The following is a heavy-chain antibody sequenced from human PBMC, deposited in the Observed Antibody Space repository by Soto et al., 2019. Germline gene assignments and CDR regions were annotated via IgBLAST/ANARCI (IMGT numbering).Heavy chain of an antibody. D-gene: IGHD6-13*01. Sequence: QVPLVESGGGVVQPGRSLRLSCAASGFTFSSYAMHWVRQAPGKGLEWVAIIPYDGTKEYYADSVQGRFTISRDSSKNTLFLQMNSLRAEDTAMYFCARAMGVGFEWQQLDYWGQGTLVTVSS. CDR2: IPYDGTKE. CDR3: ARAMGVGFEWQQLDY. J-gene: IGHJ4*02. V-gene: IGHV3-30-3*01. CDR1: GFTFSSYA.